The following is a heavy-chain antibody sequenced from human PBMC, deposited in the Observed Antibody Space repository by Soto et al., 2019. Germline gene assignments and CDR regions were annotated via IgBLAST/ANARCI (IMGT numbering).Heavy chain of an antibody. D-gene: IGHD5-12*01. J-gene: IGHJ4*02. CDR2: IYYSGST. CDR1: GAPISSSDYY. V-gene: IGHV4-39*01. CDR3: ASLHSGYASDLDY. Sequence: PSETLSLTCTVSGAPISSSDYYWAWVRQPPGKGLEWIGSIYYSGSTYYNASLKSRVTMSVDTSKNQFYLKLSSVIAADTAVYYCASLHSGYASDLDYWGQGTLVTVSS.